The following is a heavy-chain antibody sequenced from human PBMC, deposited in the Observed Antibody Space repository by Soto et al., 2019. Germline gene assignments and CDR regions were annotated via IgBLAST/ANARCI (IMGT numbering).Heavy chain of an antibody. V-gene: IGHV5-51*01. CDR3: VVYSSSSGRHFDY. J-gene: IGHJ4*02. CDR2: IYPGDSDT. D-gene: IGHD6-6*01. CDR1: GYIFSKYW. Sequence: PGESLKISCKSSGYIFSKYWIGWVRQMPGKGLEWMGIIYPGDSDTRYSPSFQGQVTISADKSITTAYLQWRSLKASDTAIYYCVVYSSSSGRHFDYWGQGTLVNVSS.